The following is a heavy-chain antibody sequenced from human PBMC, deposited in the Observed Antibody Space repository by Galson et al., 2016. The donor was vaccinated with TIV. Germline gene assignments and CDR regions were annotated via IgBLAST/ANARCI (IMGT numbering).Heavy chain of an antibody. D-gene: IGHD6-19*01. J-gene: IGHJ4*02. CDR2: TTYDDSQK. Sequence: SLRLSCAASGFTFSSYTMHWIRQAPGKGLEWLAGTTYDDSQKYYADSVKGRFTISRDNSRNTLYLQMNSLTAEDTAVYYCARVGSTGWAHYFDYWGQGSLVTVSS. CDR1: GFTFSSYT. CDR3: ARVGSTGWAHYFDY. V-gene: IGHV3-30*04.